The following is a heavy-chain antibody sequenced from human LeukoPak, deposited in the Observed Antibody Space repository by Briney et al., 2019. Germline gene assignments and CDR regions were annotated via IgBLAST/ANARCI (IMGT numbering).Heavy chain of an antibody. J-gene: IGHJ4*02. V-gene: IGHV4-30-4*08. CDR1: GGSISSGDYY. CDR2: IYYSGST. Sequence: SETLSLTCTVSGGSISSGDYYWSWIRQPPGEGLEWIGYIYYSGSTNYNPSLKSRVTISVDTSKNQFSLKLSSVTAADTAVYYCARGRLGYCTNGVCYPHFDYWGQGTLVTVSS. D-gene: IGHD2-8*01. CDR3: ARGRLGYCTNGVCYPHFDY.